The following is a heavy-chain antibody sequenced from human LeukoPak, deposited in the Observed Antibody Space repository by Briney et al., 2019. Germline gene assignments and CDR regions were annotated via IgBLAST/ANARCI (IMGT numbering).Heavy chain of an antibody. CDR3: ARGSPSYFDY. CDR2: IYTSGGT. Sequence: SGTLSLTCTVSGGSISSYYWSWIRQPAGKGLEWIGRIYTSGGTNYNPSLKSRVTMSVDTSNNQFSLKLSSVTAADTAVYYCARGSPSYFDYWGQGTLVTVSS. CDR1: GGSISSYY. J-gene: IGHJ4*02. V-gene: IGHV4-4*07.